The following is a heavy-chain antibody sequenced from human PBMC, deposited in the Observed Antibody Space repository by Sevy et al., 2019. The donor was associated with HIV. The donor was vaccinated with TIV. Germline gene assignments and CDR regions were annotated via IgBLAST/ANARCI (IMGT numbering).Heavy chain of an antibody. CDR3: ARGLFDY. V-gene: IGHV4-61*01. CDR1: GDSVSGGNYY. J-gene: IGHJ4*02. Sequence: SETLYLTCTVSGDSVSGGNYYWSWIRQPPGKGLEWIGYIYYSGGTNYNPSLKSRVTISIDTSKNQFSLRLTSVTAADTAVYYCARGLFDYWGQGTLVTVSS. CDR2: IYYSGGT.